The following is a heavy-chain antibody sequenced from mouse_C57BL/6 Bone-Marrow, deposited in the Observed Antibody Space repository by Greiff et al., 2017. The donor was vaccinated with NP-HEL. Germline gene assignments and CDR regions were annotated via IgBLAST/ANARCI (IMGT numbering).Heavy chain of an antibody. V-gene: IGHV1-4*01. CDR3: ARRDGYYQVNFDV. Sequence: QVHVKQSGAELARPGASVKMSCKASGYTFTSYTMHWVKQRPGQGLEWIGYINPSSGYTKYNQKFKDKATLTADKSSSTAYRQLSSLTSEDSAVYYCARRDGYYQVNFDVWGTGTTVTVAS. D-gene: IGHD2-3*01. J-gene: IGHJ1*03. CDR1: GYTFTSYT. CDR2: INPSSGYT.